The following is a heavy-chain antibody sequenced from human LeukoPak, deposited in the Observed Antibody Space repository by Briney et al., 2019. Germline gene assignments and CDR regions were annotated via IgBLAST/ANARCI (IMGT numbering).Heavy chain of an antibody. CDR1: GFTFDDYA. J-gene: IGHJ6*02. D-gene: IGHD1-14*01. V-gene: IGHV3-9*01. CDR3: AKARGPSGQYYYYYGMDV. Sequence: GGSLRLSCAASGFTFDDYAMHWVRQAPGKGLEWVSGISWNSGSIGYADSVKGRFTISRDNAKNSLYLQMNSLRAEDTALYYCAKARGPSGQYYYYYGMDVWGQGTTVTVSS. CDR2: ISWNSGSI.